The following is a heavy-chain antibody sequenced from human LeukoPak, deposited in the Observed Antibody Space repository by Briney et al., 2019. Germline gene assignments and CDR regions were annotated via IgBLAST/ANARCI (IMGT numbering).Heavy chain of an antibody. Sequence: PGGSLRLSCAASGFTFSDYYMSWIRQAPGKGLEWVSYISSSSNYTNYADSVKGRFTISRDNAKNSLYLQMNSLRAEDTAVYYCARAVGTGRQYYFDYWGQGTLVTVSS. D-gene: IGHD2-21*02. CDR2: ISSSSNYT. CDR3: ARAVGTGRQYYFDY. CDR1: GFTFSDYY. V-gene: IGHV3-11*05. J-gene: IGHJ4*02.